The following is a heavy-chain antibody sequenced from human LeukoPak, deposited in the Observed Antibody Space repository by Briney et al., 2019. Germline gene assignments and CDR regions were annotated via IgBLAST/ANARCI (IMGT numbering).Heavy chain of an antibody. CDR2: ISGSGGST. CDR3: AETSHYDILTGYLTSGGSFDY. Sequence: PGGSLRLSCAASGFTFSSYAMSWVRQAPGKGLEWVSAISGSGGSTYYADSVKGRFTISRDNSKNTLYLQMNSLRAEDTAVYYCAETSHYDILTGYLTSGGSFDYWGQGTLVTVSS. V-gene: IGHV3-23*01. D-gene: IGHD3-9*01. CDR1: GFTFSSYA. J-gene: IGHJ4*02.